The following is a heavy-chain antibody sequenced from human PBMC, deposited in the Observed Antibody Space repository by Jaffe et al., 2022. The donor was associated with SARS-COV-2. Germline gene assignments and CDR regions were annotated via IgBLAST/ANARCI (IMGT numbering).Heavy chain of an antibody. V-gene: IGHV3-49*05. CDR1: GFTFGDYA. D-gene: IGHD7-27*01. J-gene: IGHJ6*02. CDR2: IRSKAYGGTT. Sequence: EVQLVESGGGLVKPGRSLRLSCTASGFTFGDYAMSWFRQAPGKGLEWVGFIRSKAYGGTTEYAASVKGRFTISRDDSKSIAYLQMNSLKTEDTAVYYCTRDGDPINYHYYYGMDVWGQGTTVTVSS. CDR3: TRDGDPINYHYYYGMDV.